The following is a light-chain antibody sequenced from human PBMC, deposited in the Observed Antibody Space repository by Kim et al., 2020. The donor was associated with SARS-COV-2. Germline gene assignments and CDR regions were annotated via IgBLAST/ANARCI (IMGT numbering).Light chain of an antibody. CDR3: QQACTTPFT. V-gene: IGKV1-39*01. J-gene: IGKJ2*01. CDR1: QSIASH. CDR2: AAS. Sequence: SASVGDRVTITCRASQSIASHLNWYQQKPGKAPKVLIYAASDLQSGVPSRFTGSGSGTDFTLAISNVQPEDFATYYCQQACTTPFTFGQGTKLEI.